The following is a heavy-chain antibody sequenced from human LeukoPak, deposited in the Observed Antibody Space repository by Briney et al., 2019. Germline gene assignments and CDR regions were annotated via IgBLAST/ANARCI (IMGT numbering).Heavy chain of an antibody. Sequence: ASETLSLTCTVSGGSISSRNYYWGWIRQPPGKGLEWIGSIYHSGSTYYNPSLKSRVTISVDTSKNQFSLKLRSVTAADTAVYYCARNDSNIHYRFRGGWFAPWGQGTLVTVSS. J-gene: IGHJ5*02. CDR3: ARNDSNIHYRFRGGWFAP. CDR1: GGSISSRNYY. CDR2: IYHSGST. D-gene: IGHD3-22*01. V-gene: IGHV4-39*07.